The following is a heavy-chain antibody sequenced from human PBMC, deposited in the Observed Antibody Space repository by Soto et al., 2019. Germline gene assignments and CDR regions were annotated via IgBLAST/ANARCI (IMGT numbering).Heavy chain of an antibody. CDR1: GGTFSSYA. D-gene: IGHD3-3*01. V-gene: IGHV1-69*12. Sequence: QVQLVQSGAEVKKPGSSVKVSCKASGGTFSSYAISWVRQAPGQGLEWMGGIIPIFGTANYAQKFQGRVTITADESTSTAYMELSSLRSEDTAVYYCARGNPQLRFLEWSQIYYYYYGMDVWGQGTTVTVSS. J-gene: IGHJ6*02. CDR2: IIPIFGTA. CDR3: ARGNPQLRFLEWSQIYYYYYGMDV.